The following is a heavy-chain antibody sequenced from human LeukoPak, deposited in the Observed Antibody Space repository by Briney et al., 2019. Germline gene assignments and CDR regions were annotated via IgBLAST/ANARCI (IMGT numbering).Heavy chain of an antibody. CDR3: GGRGFYGFPRDF. Sequence: ASETLSLTCAVHGWSFTTYYWTRVRQSPGKGLEWIGEVTYSGSSNYNPSVRSRVTISVDRSQRQFSLKLNSVAAADTAIYYCGGRGFYGFPRDFWGQGTPVSVSS. CDR2: VTYSGSS. J-gene: IGHJ4*02. D-gene: IGHD3-3*01. V-gene: IGHV4-34*01. CDR1: GWSFTTYY.